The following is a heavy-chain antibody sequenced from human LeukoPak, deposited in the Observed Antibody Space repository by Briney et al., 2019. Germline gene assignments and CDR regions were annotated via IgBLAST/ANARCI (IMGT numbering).Heavy chain of an antibody. CDR3: ATYYGYDYFDY. D-gene: IGHD3-10*01. V-gene: IGHV3-23*01. CDR2: ISGSGGST. Sequence: PGGSLRLSCAASGFTFSSYAMSWVRQAPGKGLGGVSAISGSGGSTYYADSVKGRFTISSDNSKNTLYLQMNSLRAEDTAVYYCATYYGYDYFDYWGQGILVTVSS. J-gene: IGHJ4*02. CDR1: GFTFSSYA.